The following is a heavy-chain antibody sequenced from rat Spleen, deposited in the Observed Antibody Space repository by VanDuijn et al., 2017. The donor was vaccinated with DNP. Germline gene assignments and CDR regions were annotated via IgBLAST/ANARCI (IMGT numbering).Heavy chain of an antibody. CDR2: ITNSGGGT. D-gene: IGHD1-1*01. J-gene: IGHJ1*01. Sequence: EVQLVESGGGLVQPGNSLKLSCTASGFTFSNYYMAWVRQAPTKGLEWVASITNSGGGTYYRNSVKGRFTISRDNAKSTLYLQMDSLRSEDTATYFCTRDSGDWYFDFWGPGTMVTVSS. CDR3: TRDSGDWYFDF. CDR1: GFTFSNYY. V-gene: IGHV5S23*01.